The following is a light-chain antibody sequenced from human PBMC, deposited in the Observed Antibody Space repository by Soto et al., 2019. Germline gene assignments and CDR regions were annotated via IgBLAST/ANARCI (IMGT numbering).Light chain of an antibody. CDR3: QQYNNYTWT. V-gene: IGKV1-5*01. Sequence: DIQMTQSPSTLSASVGDRVTITCRASQSISSWLAWYQQKPGKAPRLLIYDASNLETGVPSRFSGSGSGTEFTLTISSLQPDDFATYYCQQYNNYTWTFGHGTRVEIK. CDR2: DAS. CDR1: QSISSW. J-gene: IGKJ1*01.